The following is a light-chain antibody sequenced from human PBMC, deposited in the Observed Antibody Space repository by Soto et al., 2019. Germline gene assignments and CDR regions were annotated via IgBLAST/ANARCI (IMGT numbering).Light chain of an antibody. CDR2: EVT. V-gene: IGLV2-8*01. J-gene: IGLJ2*01. CDR3: SSFADNNKLV. Sequence: QSALTQPPSASGSPGQSVTISCTGTSSDVGGYNYVSWYQQHPGKVPKNMIYEVTKRPSGVPDRFSGSKSGNTASLTVSGLQAEDEADYYCSSFADNNKLVFGGGTQLTVL. CDR1: SSDVGGYNY.